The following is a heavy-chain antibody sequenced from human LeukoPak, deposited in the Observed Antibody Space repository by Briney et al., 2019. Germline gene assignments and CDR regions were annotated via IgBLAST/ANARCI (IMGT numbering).Heavy chain of an antibody. V-gene: IGHV3-64*01. J-gene: IGHJ4*02. CDR1: GFTFSSYA. CDR3: AKDGGSGVYYFDY. D-gene: IGHD2-8*01. CDR2: ISSNGGST. Sequence: GGSLRLSCAASGFTFSSYAMHWVRQAPGKGLEYVSAISSNGGSTYYANSVKGRFTISRDNSKNTLYLQMGSLRAEDMAVYYCAKDGGSGVYYFDYWGQGTLVTVSS.